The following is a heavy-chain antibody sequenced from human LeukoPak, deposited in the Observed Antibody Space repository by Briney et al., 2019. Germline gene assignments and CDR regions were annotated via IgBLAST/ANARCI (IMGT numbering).Heavy chain of an antibody. CDR1: GGTFSSYA. V-gene: IGHV1-69*13. D-gene: IGHD1-26*01. Sequence: GASVKVSSKASGGTFSSYAISWVRQAPGQGLEWMGGIIPIFGTANYAQKFQGRVTITADESTSTAYMELSSLRSEDTAVYYCASDAGIVGATTTDYWGQGTLVTVSS. CDR3: ASDAGIVGATTTDY. CDR2: IIPIFGTA. J-gene: IGHJ4*02.